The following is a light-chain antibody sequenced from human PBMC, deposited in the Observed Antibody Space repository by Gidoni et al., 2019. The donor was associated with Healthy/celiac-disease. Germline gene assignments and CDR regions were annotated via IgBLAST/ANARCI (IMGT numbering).Light chain of an antibody. CDR2: AAS. CDR1: QGIISY. V-gene: IGKV1-9*01. CDR3: QQLNSYPRVT. J-gene: IGKJ4*01. Sequence: DIQLTQSPSFLSASVGDRVTITCRASQGIISYLAWYQQKPGKAPKLLIYAASTLQSGVASRFSGSGSGTEFTLTISSLQPEDFATYYCQQLNSYPRVTFGGGTKVEIK.